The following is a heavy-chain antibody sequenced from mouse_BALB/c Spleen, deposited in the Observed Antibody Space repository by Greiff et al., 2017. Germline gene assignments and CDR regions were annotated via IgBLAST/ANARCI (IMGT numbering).Heavy chain of an antibody. Sequence: EVNVVESGGGLVQPGGSRKLSCAASGFTFSSFGMHWVRQAPEKGLEWVAYISSGSSTIYYADTVKGRFTISRDNPKNTLFLQMTSLRSEDTAMYYCARFDGYYNAMDYWGQGTSVTVSS. CDR2: ISSGSSTI. J-gene: IGHJ4*01. D-gene: IGHD2-3*01. CDR1: GFTFSSFG. CDR3: ARFDGYYNAMDY. V-gene: IGHV5-17*02.